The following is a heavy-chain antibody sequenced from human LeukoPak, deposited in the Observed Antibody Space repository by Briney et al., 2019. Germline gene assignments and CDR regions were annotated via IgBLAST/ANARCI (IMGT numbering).Heavy chain of an antibody. CDR2: IWYDGSNK. CDR3: AGGNDHLSGSLDY. J-gene: IGHJ4*02. V-gene: IGHV3-33*01. Sequence: PGRSLRLSCVASGFTFRNYGMHWVRQAPGKGLEWVAVIWYDGSNKYYVDSVKGRFTISRDNSKSTLYVQMNSLRAEDTAVYYCAGGNDHLSGSLDYWGQGTLVTVSS. CDR1: GFTFRNYG. D-gene: IGHD1-26*01.